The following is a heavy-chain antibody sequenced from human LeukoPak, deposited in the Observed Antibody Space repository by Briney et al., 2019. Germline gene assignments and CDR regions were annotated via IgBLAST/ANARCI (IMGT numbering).Heavy chain of an antibody. J-gene: IGHJ4*02. CDR3: ARLAVQWELLKGQFDC. CDR2: IYPGDSET. D-gene: IGHD1-26*01. V-gene: IGHV5-51*01. CDR1: GNRFTSFW. Sequence: GESLKTPCRGPGNRFTSFWIGWVRQMPGKGLEWMGSIYPGDSETRYNPSFQAQVTIPADQSITPPYLQWSALEASDTSRYSCARLAVQWELLKGQFDCCGERTLVTV.